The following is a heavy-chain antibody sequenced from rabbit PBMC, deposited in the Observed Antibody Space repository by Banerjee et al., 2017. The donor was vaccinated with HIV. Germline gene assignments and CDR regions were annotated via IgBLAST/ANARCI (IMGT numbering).Heavy chain of an antibody. D-gene: IGHD8-1*01. CDR1: GFSFSSSYW. CDR3: ARGIAGNGYLLL. V-gene: IGHV1S45*01. CDR2: IYAGSSGST. J-gene: IGHJ4*01. Sequence: QQQLVESGGGLVQPEGSLTLTCTASGFSFSSSYWICWVRQAPGKGLEWIACIYAGSSGSTYYASWAKGRFTISKTSSTTVTLQMTSLTAADTATYFCARGIAGNGYLLLWGPGTLVTVS.